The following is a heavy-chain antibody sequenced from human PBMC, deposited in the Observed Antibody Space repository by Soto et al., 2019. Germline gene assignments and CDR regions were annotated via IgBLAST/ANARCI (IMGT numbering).Heavy chain of an antibody. Sequence: PSETLSLTCAVYGGSFSGYYWSWIRQPPGKGLEWIGEINHSGSTNYNPSLKSRVTISVDTSKNQFSLKLSSVTAADTAVYYCARAYYYDSSGYRTAYWFDPWGPG. CDR3: ARAYYYDSSGYRTAYWFDP. CDR2: INHSGST. D-gene: IGHD3-22*01. V-gene: IGHV4-34*01. CDR1: GGSFSGYY. J-gene: IGHJ5*02.